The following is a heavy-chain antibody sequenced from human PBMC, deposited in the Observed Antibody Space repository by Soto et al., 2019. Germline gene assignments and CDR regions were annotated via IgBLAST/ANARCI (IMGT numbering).Heavy chain of an antibody. J-gene: IGHJ6*02. CDR2: IYCGGST. CDR1: GGFVNSDTHS. CDR3: ARFVRSCSATTCSTRADV. V-gene: IGHV4-61*01. Sequence: QVQLQESGPGLVKPSETLSLTCTVSGGFVNSDTHSWSWIRQTPGKRLEWIGFIYCGGSTKNPSLRSRVTMSVDTSKNQFSLKLRSVIVADTAVYHCARFVRSCSATTCSTRADVWGQGITVTVSS. D-gene: IGHD2-2*01.